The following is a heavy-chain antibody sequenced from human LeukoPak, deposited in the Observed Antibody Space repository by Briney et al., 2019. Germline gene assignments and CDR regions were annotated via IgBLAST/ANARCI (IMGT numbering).Heavy chain of an antibody. J-gene: IGHJ2*01. CDR2: LYPGDSDT. CDR3: ARSATRSYWYIDL. V-gene: IGHV5-51*01. Sequence: GESLKISCKGSGYTFTSYWIGWVRQMPGKGLEWMGILYPGDSDTRYSPSFQGQVTISADKSISTAYLQWSSLKASDTAMYYCARSATRSYWYIDLWGRGTLVTVSS. CDR1: GYTFTSYW.